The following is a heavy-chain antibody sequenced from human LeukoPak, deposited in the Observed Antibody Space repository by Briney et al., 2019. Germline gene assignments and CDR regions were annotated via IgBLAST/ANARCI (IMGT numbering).Heavy chain of an antibody. CDR3: TRAADHHGAFDY. J-gene: IGHJ4*02. D-gene: IGHD3-16*01. V-gene: IGHV3-21*01. CDR2: ISSSSNYI. CDR1: GFTFINYN. Sequence: GGSLRLSCAASGFTFINYNMNWVRQAPGKGVEWVSSISSSSNYIYYADSVKGRFTISRDNAKNSLYLQMNSLRVEDTAVYYCTRAADHHGAFDYWGQGTLVTVSS.